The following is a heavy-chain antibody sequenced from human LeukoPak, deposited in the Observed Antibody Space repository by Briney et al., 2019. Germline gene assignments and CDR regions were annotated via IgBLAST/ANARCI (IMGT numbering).Heavy chain of an antibody. CDR2: IKQDGSEK. CDR3: ARADLYYYGSGSYTY. J-gene: IGHJ4*02. V-gene: IGHV3-7*04. D-gene: IGHD3-10*01. Sequence: GGSLRLSCAASGFTFSSYWMSWVRQAPGKGLEWVANIKQDGSEKYYVDSVRGRFTISRDNAKNSLYLQMNSLRAEDTAVYYCARADLYYYGSGSYTYWGQGTLVTVSS. CDR1: GFTFSSYW.